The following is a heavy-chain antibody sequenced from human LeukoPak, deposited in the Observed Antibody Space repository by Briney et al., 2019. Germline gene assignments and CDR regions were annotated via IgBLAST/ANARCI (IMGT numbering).Heavy chain of an antibody. V-gene: IGHV4-38-2*02. CDR3: AKSNGYGLIDI. Sequence: SETLSLTCTVSGYSISSGYYWGWIRQPPGKGREWVGSIYHSGSTYYNPSLKSRVTISLDTSRNQFSLKLNSVTAADTAVYYCAKSNGYGLIDIWGQGTMVTVSS. CDR2: IYHSGST. D-gene: IGHD3-22*01. CDR1: GYSISSGYY. J-gene: IGHJ3*02.